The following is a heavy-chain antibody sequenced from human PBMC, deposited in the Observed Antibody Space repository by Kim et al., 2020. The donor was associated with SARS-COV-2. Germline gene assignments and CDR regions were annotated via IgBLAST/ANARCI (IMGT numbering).Heavy chain of an antibody. CDR3: SRHPEY. Sequence: YATAYAATVKGRFNISRDDSQITAYLQMNSLKAEDTAVYYCSRHPEYWGQGTLVTVSS. V-gene: IGHV3-73*01. J-gene: IGHJ4*02. CDR2: YAT.